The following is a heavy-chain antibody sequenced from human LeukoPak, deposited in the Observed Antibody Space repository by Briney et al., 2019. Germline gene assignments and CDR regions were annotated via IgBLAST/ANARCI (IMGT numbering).Heavy chain of an antibody. D-gene: IGHD2-2*01. J-gene: IGHJ5*02. CDR3: ARVLVPAAIYLHNWFDP. CDR2: INPNSGGT. CDR1: GYTFTGYY. V-gene: IGHV1-2*02. Sequence: PKASVKVSCKASGYTFTGYYMHWVRQAPGQGLEWMGWINPNSGGTNYAQKFQGRVTMTRDTSTSTAYMELSRLRSDDTAVYYCARVLVPAAIYLHNWFDPWGQGTLVTVSS.